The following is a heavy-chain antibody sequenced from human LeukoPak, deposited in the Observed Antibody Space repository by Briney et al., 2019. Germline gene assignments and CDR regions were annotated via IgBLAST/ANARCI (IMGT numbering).Heavy chain of an antibody. V-gene: IGHV3-11*01. CDR1: GGSFSGYY. J-gene: IGHJ4*02. Sequence: LSLTCAVYGGSFSGYYWSWIRQPPGKGLEWVSYISSRANTIYYADSVKGRFAISRDNAKNSLYLQMNSLRAEDTAVYYCARLKKERFGELFSRLTSTPRYYFDYWGQGTQVTVSS. CDR3: ARLKKERFGELFSRLTSTPRYYFDY. CDR2: ISSRANTI. D-gene: IGHD3-10*01.